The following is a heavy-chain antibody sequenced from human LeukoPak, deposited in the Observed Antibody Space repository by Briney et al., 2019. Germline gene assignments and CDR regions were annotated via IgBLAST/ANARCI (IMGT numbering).Heavy chain of an antibody. D-gene: IGHD5-18*01. Sequence: GASVKVSCKASGGTFSSYAISWVRQAPGQGLEWMGGIIPIFGTANYAQKFQGRVTLTADESTSTAYMELCSLRSKQQAVDHCASGRHRGYSYGQNDAFDIWGQGTMVTVSS. CDR2: IIPIFGTA. CDR3: ASGRHRGYSYGQNDAFDI. J-gene: IGHJ3*02. CDR1: GGTFSSYA. V-gene: IGHV1-69*13.